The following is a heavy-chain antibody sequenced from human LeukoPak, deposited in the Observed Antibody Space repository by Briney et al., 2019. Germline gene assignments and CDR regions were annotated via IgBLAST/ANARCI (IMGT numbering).Heavy chain of an antibody. Sequence: GGSLRLSCAGSGFTFSSYGISWVRQTPGKGLEWVSSISESGGTTDYADSVKGRFTISRDNSKNTLYLQMNSLRAEDTAVYYCARQWLINGWGQGILVTVSS. D-gene: IGHD6-19*01. CDR2: ISESGGTT. CDR3: ARQWLING. CDR1: GFTFSSYG. J-gene: IGHJ4*02. V-gene: IGHV3-23*01.